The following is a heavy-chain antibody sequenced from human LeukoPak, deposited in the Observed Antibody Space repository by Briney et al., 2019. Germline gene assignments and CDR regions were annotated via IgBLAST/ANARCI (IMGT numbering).Heavy chain of an antibody. D-gene: IGHD6-19*01. V-gene: IGHV3-7*01. CDR2: IKQDGSEK. CDR1: GFTFSSYW. CDR3: ARDYGWYHAFDI. J-gene: IGHJ3*02. Sequence: GGSLRLSCAASGFTFSSYWMRWVRQAPGKGLGWVANIKQDGSEKYYVDSVKGRFTISRDNAKNSLYPQMNSLRAEDTAVYYCARDYGWYHAFDIWGQGTMVTVSS.